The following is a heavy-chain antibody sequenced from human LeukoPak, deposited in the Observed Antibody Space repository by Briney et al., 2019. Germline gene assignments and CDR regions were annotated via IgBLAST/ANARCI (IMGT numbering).Heavy chain of an antibody. CDR3: ARVIAASTDV. V-gene: IGHV4-59*01. J-gene: IGHJ6*02. CDR2: IYYSGST. CDR1: GGSISSYY. D-gene: IGHD6-25*01. Sequence: PSETLSLTCTVSGGSISSYYWSWIRQPPGKGLESIGYIYYSGSTNYNPSLKSRVTISVDTSKNQFSLKLSSVTAADTAVYYCARVIAASTDVWGQGTTVTVSS.